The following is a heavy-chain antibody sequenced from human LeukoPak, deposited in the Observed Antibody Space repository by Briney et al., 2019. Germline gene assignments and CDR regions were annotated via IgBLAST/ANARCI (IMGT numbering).Heavy chain of an antibody. Sequence: SETLSLTCNVSGGSISSYYWSWIRQPAGKGLEWIGRIYTSGSTNYNPSLKSRVTMSVDTSKNQFSLKLSSVTAADTAVYYCARHLYYYDSSGSDAFDIWGQGTMVTVSS. V-gene: IGHV4-4*07. CDR2: IYTSGST. CDR1: GGSISSYY. CDR3: ARHLYYYDSSGSDAFDI. D-gene: IGHD3-22*01. J-gene: IGHJ3*02.